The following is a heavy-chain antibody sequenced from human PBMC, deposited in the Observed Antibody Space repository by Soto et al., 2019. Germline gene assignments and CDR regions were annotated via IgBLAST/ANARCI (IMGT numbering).Heavy chain of an antibody. CDR1: GGPISSSSYY. CDR3: AILRGYLDY. D-gene: IGHD2-15*01. V-gene: IGHV4-39*01. Sequence: QLPLQESGPGLVKPSETLSLTRIVSGGPISSSSYYWGWIRQPPGKGLEWIASIYYSGSTYYNPSLESRVTISVDTSKNQFSLKLSSVTAADTAVYYCAILRGYLDYWGQGTLFTVSS. CDR2: IYYSGST. J-gene: IGHJ4*02.